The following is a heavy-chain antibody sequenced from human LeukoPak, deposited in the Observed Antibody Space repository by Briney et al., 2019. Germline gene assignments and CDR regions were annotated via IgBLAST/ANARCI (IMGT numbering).Heavy chain of an antibody. CDR1: GYTFTGYY. V-gene: IGHV1-2*02. D-gene: IGHD2-2*01. J-gene: IGHJ5*02. CDR2: INPNSGGT. Sequence: ASVKVSCKASGYTFTGYYMHWVRQAPGQGLEWMGWINPNSGGTNYAQKFQGRVTMTRDTSISTAYMELSRLRSDDTAVYYCASSIVVVPAAIEGHWFDPWGQGTLVTVS. CDR3: ASSIVVVPAAIEGHWFDP.